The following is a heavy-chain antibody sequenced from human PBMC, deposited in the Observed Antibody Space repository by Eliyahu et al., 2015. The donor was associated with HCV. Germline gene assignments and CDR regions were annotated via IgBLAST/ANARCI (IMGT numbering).Heavy chain of an antibody. CDR1: GGSISSSSYY. CDR2: IYYSGST. D-gene: IGHD5-18*01. CDR3: ARRAQLWRYGDFDY. Sequence: QLQLQESGPGLVKPSETLSLTCTVSGGSISSSSYYWGWIRQPPGKGLEWIGSIYYSGSTYYNPSLKSRVTISVDTSKNQFSLKLSSVTAADTAVYYCARRAQLWRYGDFDYWGQGTLVTVSS. V-gene: IGHV4-39*01. J-gene: IGHJ4*02.